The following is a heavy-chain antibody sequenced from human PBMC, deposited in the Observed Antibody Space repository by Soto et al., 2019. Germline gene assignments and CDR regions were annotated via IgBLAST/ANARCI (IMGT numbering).Heavy chain of an antibody. D-gene: IGHD3-22*01. Sequence: SETLSLTCAVSGGSISSGGYSWSWIRQPPGKGLEWIGYIYHSGSTYYNPSLKSRVTISVDRSKNQFSLKLSSVTAADTAVYYCARSKYDSSGYYYDYWGQGTLVTVSS. V-gene: IGHV4-30-2*01. CDR3: ARSKYDSSGYYYDY. CDR2: IYHSGST. J-gene: IGHJ4*02. CDR1: GGSISSGGYS.